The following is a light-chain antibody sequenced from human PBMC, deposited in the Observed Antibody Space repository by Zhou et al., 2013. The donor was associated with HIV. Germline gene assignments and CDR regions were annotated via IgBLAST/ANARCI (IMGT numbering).Light chain of an antibody. J-gene: IGKJ5*01. CDR2: GAS. CDR3: QQYGSSPIT. V-gene: IGKV3-20*01. Sequence: DIVMTQSPATLSVSPGERATLSCRASQSVSSSYLAWYQQKPGQAPRLLIYGASTRATGIPARFSGSGSGTEFTLTISRLEPEDFAVYYCQQYGSSPITFGQGTRLEIK. CDR1: QSVSSSY.